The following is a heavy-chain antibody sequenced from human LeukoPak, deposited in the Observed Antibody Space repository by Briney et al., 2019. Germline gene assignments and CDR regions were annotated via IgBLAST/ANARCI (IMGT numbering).Heavy chain of an antibody. D-gene: IGHD3-3*01. Sequence: SETLSLTCAVYGGSFSGYYWSWIRQPPGKGLEWIGEINHSGSTNYNPSLKSRVTISVDTSKNQFSLKLISVTAGDTAVYYCASSRYGVVTPWITRMDVWGQGTTVTVSS. CDR2: INHSGST. CDR1: GGSFSGYY. CDR3: ASSRYGVVTPWITRMDV. V-gene: IGHV4-34*01. J-gene: IGHJ6*02.